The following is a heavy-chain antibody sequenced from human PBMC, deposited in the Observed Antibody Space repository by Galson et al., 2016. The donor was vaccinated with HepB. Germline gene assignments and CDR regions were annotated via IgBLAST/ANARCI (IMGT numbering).Heavy chain of an antibody. CDR1: GFTFSSYA. J-gene: IGHJ4*02. Sequence: SLRLSCAASGFTFSSYAIHWVRQAPGKGLEWVAVIPYDGNDKYYADSVTGRFTISRDDSKNTLYLQMNNVRADDTAVYYCAKWAGVWDNTYCSRSSSWFSLDHWGQGTLVTVSS. CDR2: IPYDGNDK. CDR3: AKWAGVWDNTYCSRSSSWFSLDH. V-gene: IGHV3-30*18. D-gene: IGHD6-13*01.